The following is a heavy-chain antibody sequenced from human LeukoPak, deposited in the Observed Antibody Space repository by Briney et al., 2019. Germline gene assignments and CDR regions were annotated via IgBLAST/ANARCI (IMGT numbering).Heavy chain of an antibody. D-gene: IGHD3-22*01. V-gene: IGHV3-23*01. Sequence: GGSLRLSCAASGFTFSNYAINWVRQAPGKGLEWVSGISANGGGTYYADSVKGRFTISRDNSKNTLYLQMNSLRAEDTAMYYCARGDDSGYYDYFGYWGQGALVTVSS. CDR3: ARGDDSGYYDYFGY. CDR1: GFTFSNYA. J-gene: IGHJ4*02. CDR2: ISANGGGT.